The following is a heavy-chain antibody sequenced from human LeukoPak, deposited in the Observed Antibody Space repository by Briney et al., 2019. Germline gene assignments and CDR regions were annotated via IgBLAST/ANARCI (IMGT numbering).Heavy chain of an antibody. D-gene: IGHD6-13*01. V-gene: IGHV1-69*05. CDR3: ARGGYSSSQTLDY. Sequence: SVKVSCKASGGTYSSYAISWVRQAPGQGLEWMGGIIPIFGTANYAQKFQGRVTITTDESTSTAYMELSSLRSEDTAVYYCARGGYSSSQTLDYWGQGTLVTVSS. CDR2: IIPIFGTA. J-gene: IGHJ4*02. CDR1: GGTYSSYA.